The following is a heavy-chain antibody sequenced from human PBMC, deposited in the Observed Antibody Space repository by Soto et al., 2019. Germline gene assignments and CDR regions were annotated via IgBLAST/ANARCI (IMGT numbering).Heavy chain of an antibody. CDR3: AKINYYDSSGYSDY. CDR2: ISYDGSNK. D-gene: IGHD3-22*01. Sequence: QVQLVESGGGVVQPGRSLRLSCAASGFTFSSYGMHWVRQAPGKGLEWVAVISYDGSNKYYADSVKGRFTISRDNSKNTLYLQMNSLRAVDTAVYYCAKINYYDSSGYSDYWGQGTLVTVSS. J-gene: IGHJ4*02. CDR1: GFTFSSYG. V-gene: IGHV3-30*18.